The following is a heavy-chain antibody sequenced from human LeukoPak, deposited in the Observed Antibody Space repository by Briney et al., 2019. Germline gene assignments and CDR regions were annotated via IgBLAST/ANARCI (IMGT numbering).Heavy chain of an antibody. Sequence: GASVKVSCKASGYTFSSYGISWVRQAPGQGLEWMGWISAYNGNTNYAQKFRDRVTMITDTSTRTAYMELRSLRSDDTAVYYCARDGLFGSGIVGAFDIWGQGTMVTVSS. CDR1: GYTFSSYG. J-gene: IGHJ3*02. CDR3: ARDGLFGSGIVGAFDI. V-gene: IGHV1-18*01. D-gene: IGHD3-10*01. CDR2: ISAYNGNT.